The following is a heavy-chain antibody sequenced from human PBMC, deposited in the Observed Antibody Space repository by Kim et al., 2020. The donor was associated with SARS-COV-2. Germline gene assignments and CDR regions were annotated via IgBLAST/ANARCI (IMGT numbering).Heavy chain of an antibody. CDR1: GFTFSSYS. CDR2: ISSSSSYI. D-gene: IGHD3-22*01. Sequence: GGSLRLSCAASGFTFSSYSMNWVRQAPGKGLEWVSSISSSSSYIYYADSVKGRFTISRDNAKNSLYLQMNSLRAEDTAVYYCARVNWYYYDSSPPYGMDVWGQGTTVTVSS. CDR3: ARVNWYYYDSSPPYGMDV. J-gene: IGHJ6*02. V-gene: IGHV3-21*01.